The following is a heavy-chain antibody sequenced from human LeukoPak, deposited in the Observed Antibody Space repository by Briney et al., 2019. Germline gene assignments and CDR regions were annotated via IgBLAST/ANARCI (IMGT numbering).Heavy chain of an antibody. J-gene: IGHJ5*02. CDR3: ARISGIAAGERWFDP. D-gene: IGHD6-13*01. Sequence: PSETLSLTYNVAHGSNISYSWSWIRTPPGHGQEWPGYIHYSGSTNYNPSLKSPVTISVDTSKNQFSLKLSSVTAADTAAYYCARISGIAAGERWFDPWGQGTLVTVSS. CDR2: IHYSGST. CDR1: HGSNISYS. V-gene: IGHV4-59*01.